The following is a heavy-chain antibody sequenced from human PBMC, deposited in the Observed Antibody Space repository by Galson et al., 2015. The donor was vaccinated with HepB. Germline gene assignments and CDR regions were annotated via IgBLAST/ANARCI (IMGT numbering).Heavy chain of an antibody. J-gene: IGHJ6*02. D-gene: IGHD3-10*01. V-gene: IGHV3-33*08. CDR2: IWYDGSNK. Sequence: SLRLSCAVSGFTFSSYGMHWVRQAPGKGLEWVAVIWYDGSNKYYADSVKGRFTISRDNSKNTLYLQMNSLRAEDTAVYYCGRGSRGYYKSGTYYKDYYVMDVWGQGTTVTVSS. CDR1: GFTFSSYG. CDR3: GRGSRGYYKSGTYYKDYYVMDV.